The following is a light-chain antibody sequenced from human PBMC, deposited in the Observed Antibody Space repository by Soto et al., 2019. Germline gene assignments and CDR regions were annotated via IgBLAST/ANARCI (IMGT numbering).Light chain of an antibody. J-gene: IGKJ3*01. Sequence: EIVLTQSPATLSLSPGERATLACRASQSVSSYLAWYQQKPGQAPRLLIYDTSKRATGIPARFSGSGSGTDFTLTISSLEPEDFAVYYCQQRTNWPRSFTFGPGTNVDIK. CDR1: QSVSSY. CDR2: DTS. CDR3: QQRTNWPRSFT. V-gene: IGKV3-11*01.